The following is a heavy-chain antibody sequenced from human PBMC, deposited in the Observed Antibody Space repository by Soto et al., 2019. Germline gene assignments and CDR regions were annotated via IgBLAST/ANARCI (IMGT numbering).Heavy chain of an antibody. D-gene: IGHD1-26*01. CDR1: GGYISSYY. Sequence: SETLSLTCTVSGGYISSYYWSWIRQPPGKGLEWIGYIYYSGSTNYNPSLKSRVTISVDTSKNQFSLKLSSVTAADTAVYYCAGGVDRGMVADYWGQGTLVTVSS. CDR3: AGGVDRGMVADY. CDR2: IYYSGST. V-gene: IGHV4-59*08. J-gene: IGHJ4*02.